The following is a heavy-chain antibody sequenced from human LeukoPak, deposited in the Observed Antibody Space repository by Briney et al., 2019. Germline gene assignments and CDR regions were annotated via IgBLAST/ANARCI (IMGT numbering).Heavy chain of an antibody. CDR2: ISGSGGST. Sequence: PGGSLRLSCAASGFTFSSYGMSWVRQAPGKGLEWVSAISGSGGSTYYADSVKGRFTISRDNSKNTLYLQMNSLRAEDTAVYYCARRHVSSGWDDAFDIWGQGTMVTVSS. V-gene: IGHV3-23*01. CDR1: GFTFSSYG. D-gene: IGHD6-19*01. CDR3: ARRHVSSGWDDAFDI. J-gene: IGHJ3*02.